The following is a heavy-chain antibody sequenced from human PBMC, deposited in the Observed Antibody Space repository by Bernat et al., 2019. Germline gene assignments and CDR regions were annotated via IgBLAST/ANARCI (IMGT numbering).Heavy chain of an antibody. Sequence: EVQLVESGGGLVQPGGSLRLSCVVSGFTFSSYAMSWVRQAPGRGLEWVSSISAGGRTYYADSVKGRFTISRDNSKNTLYLQMNSLRAEDTAVYYCAKIMHSSSWGSWWYFDYWGQGSLVTVSS. V-gene: IGHV3-23*04. CDR1: GFTFSSYA. CDR3: AKIMHSSSWGSWWYFDY. J-gene: IGHJ4*02. CDR2: ISAGGRT. D-gene: IGHD6-13*01.